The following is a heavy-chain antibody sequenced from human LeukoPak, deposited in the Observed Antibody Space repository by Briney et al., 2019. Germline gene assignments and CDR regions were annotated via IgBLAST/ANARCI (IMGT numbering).Heavy chain of an antibody. V-gene: IGHV3-21*01. J-gene: IGHJ4*02. D-gene: IGHD2-2*01. Sequence: GGSLRLSCAASGFTFNKYNMNWVRQAPGKGLEWVSSISSSSSYIYYADSVKGRFTISRDNAKNSLYLQMNSLGAEDTAVYYCATMPPSGAHNSLDHWGQGTLVTVSS. CDR1: GFTFNKYN. CDR2: ISSSSSYI. CDR3: ATMPPSGAHNSLDH.